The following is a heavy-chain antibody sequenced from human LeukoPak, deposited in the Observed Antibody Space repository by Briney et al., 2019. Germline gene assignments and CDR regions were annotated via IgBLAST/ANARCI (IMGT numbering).Heavy chain of an antibody. J-gene: IGHJ4*02. CDR1: GFTFSDYY. V-gene: IGHV3-66*01. Sequence: PGGSLRLSCAASGFTFSDYYMSWIRQAPGKGLEWVSLIYSGGSTYYADSVKGRFTISRDNSKNTLYLQMNSLRAEDTAVYYCAGGPSGYHNTGGQGTLVTVSS. CDR2: IYSGGST. D-gene: IGHD5-12*01. CDR3: AGGPSGYHNT.